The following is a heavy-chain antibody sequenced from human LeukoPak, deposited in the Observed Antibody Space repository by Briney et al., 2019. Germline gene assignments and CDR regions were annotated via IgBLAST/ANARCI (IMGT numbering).Heavy chain of an antibody. CDR1: GGSISSYY. Sequence: SETLSLTCTVSGGSISSYYWSWIRQPPGKGLEWIGYIYYSGSTNYNPSLKSRVTISVDTSKNQFSLKLSSVTAADTAVYYCACTDGLLSGPGAFDIWGQGTMVTVSS. CDR2: IYYSGST. D-gene: IGHD2-21*02. J-gene: IGHJ3*02. CDR3: ACTDGLLSGPGAFDI. V-gene: IGHV4-59*01.